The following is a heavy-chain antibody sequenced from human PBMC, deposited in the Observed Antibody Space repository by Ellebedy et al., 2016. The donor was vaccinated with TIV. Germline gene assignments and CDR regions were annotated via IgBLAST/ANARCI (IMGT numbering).Heavy chain of an antibody. CDR2: ISRSGST. V-gene: IGHV4-34*01. J-gene: IGHJ4*02. D-gene: IGHD2-2*01. CDR3: ARGLRFRTRSTSGHFDS. Sequence: SWLRQAPGKGLEWVGEISRSGSTDYNPSLTSRVTISMGTSNKEFSLNLRSVTAADTAVYYCARGLRFRTRSTSGHFDSWGQGTLVTVSS.